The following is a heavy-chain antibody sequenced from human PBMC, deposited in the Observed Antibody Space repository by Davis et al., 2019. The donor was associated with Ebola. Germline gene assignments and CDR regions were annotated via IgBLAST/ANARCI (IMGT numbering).Heavy chain of an antibody. CDR2: ISYDGSNK. Sequence: GESLKISCAASGFTFSSYAMHWVRQAPGKGLEWVAVISYDGSNKYYADSVKGRFTISRDNSKNTLYLQMNSLRAEDTAVYYCARDRGRARGITIFGGWFDYWGQGTLVTVSS. D-gene: IGHD3-3*01. CDR1: GFTFSSYA. J-gene: IGHJ4*02. CDR3: ARDRGRARGITIFGGWFDY. V-gene: IGHV3-30*04.